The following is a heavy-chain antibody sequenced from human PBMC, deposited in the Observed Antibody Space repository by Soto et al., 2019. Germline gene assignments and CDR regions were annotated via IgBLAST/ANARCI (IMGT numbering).Heavy chain of an antibody. CDR3: ARGGRYLYYFDY. D-gene: IGHD3-16*02. CDR1: GGTFSSYA. CDR2: ITPIFGTA. Sequence: QVQLVQSGAEVKKPGSSVKVSCKASGGTFSSYAISWVRQAPGQGLEWMGGITPIFGTANYAQKLEGRVTITADESTRTAYMELSSLRSEDTAVYYCARGGRYLYYFDYWGQGTLVTVSS. J-gene: IGHJ4*02. V-gene: IGHV1-69*01.